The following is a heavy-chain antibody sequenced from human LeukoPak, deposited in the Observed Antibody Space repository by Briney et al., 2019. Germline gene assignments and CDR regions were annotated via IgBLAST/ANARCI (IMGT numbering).Heavy chain of an antibody. CDR3: ARSGGKHLQLRHNWIDP. CDR1: GFTFNNYA. Sequence: GGSLRLSCAASGFTFNNYAMSWVRQAPGKGLEWLSSITTDSKYIYYGDSVKGRFTISRDNAKNSLYLQMSSLRAEDTAIYYCARSGGKHLQLRHNWIDPWGQGTLVTVSS. D-gene: IGHD1-26*01. V-gene: IGHV3-21*01. J-gene: IGHJ5*02. CDR2: ITTDSKYI.